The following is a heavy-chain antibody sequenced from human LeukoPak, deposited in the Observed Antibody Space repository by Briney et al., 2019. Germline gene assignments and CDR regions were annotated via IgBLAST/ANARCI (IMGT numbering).Heavy chain of an antibody. CDR1: GGTFGSYA. CDR3: ARKQQLAHNWFDP. D-gene: IGHD6-13*01. CDR2: IIPIFGTA. J-gene: IGHJ5*02. Sequence: SVKVSCKASGGTFGSYAISWVRQAPGQGLEWMGGIIPIFGTANYAQKFQGRVTITADESTSTAYMELSSLRSEDTAVYYCARKQQLAHNWFDPWGQGTLVTVSS. V-gene: IGHV1-69*13.